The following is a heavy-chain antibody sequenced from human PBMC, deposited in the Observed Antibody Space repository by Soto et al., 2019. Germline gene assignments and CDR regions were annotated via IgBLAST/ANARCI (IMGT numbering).Heavy chain of an antibody. V-gene: IGHV2-5*02. J-gene: IGHJ3*01. CDR2: IYWDDDQ. D-gene: IGHD2-2*01. Sequence: QITLKESGPTLVKPTQTLTLTCTFSGFSLSADGVGVGWIRQPPGKALEWLALIYWDDDQRYSPSLKTRLTITKDTSKNQVVLTMTNMDPVHTATYYCAHAYGGTSSPNDAFDVWGQGTVVTVSS. CDR3: AHAYGGTSSPNDAFDV. CDR1: GFSLSADGVG.